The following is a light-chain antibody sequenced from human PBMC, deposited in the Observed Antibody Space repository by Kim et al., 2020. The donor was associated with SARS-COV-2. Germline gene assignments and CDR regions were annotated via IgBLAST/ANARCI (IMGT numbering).Light chain of an antibody. CDR2: DAS. CDR3: QQYGTSPYT. J-gene: IGKJ2*01. V-gene: IGKV3-20*01. Sequence: SPGERATLSCRASQSVSKNVLAWYQQKPGQAPRLLIYDASSRATGIPDSFSGSGSGTDFTLTISRLEPEDFAVYYCQQYGTSPYTFGQGTKLEI. CDR1: QSVSKNV.